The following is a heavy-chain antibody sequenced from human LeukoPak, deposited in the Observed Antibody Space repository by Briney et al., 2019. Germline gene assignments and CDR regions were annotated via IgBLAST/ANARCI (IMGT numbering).Heavy chain of an antibody. V-gene: IGHV4-31*03. CDR2: IYYSGTT. CDR1: GGSIISGDYY. J-gene: IGHJ4*02. CDR3: AREWDYYYDSSGYPPGVDY. D-gene: IGHD3-22*01. Sequence: SETLSLTCTVSGGSIISGDYYWTWIRQHPGKGLEWIGYIYYSGTTFYNPSLQSRLAISLDRSKNQFSLKLSSVTAADTAVYYCAREWDYYYDSSGYPPGVDYWGQGTLVTVSS.